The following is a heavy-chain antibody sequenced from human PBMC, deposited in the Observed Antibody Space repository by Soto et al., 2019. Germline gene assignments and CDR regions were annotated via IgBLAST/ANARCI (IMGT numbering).Heavy chain of an antibody. D-gene: IGHD2-2*01. J-gene: IGHJ4*02. Sequence: ASVKVSCKVSGYTLTELSMHWVRQAPGKGLEWMGGFDPEDGETIYAQKFQGRVTMTENKSTDTAYMELSSLRSEDTAGDYCATAGPLGYCSSTSCLFFDYWGQGTLVTVSS. CDR1: GYTLTELS. V-gene: IGHV1-24*01. CDR3: ATAGPLGYCSSTSCLFFDY. CDR2: FDPEDGET.